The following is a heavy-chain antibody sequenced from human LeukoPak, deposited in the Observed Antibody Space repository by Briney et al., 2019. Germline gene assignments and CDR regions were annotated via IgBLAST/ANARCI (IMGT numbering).Heavy chain of an antibody. Sequence: QSGGSLRLSCAASGFTFSSYAMHWVRQAPGKGLEWVAVIWYDGSNKYYADSVKGRFTISRDISKNTLYLQMNSLRAEDTAVYYCAKDSLRNSNMDVWGKGTTVTVSS. CDR1: GFTFSSYA. J-gene: IGHJ6*03. V-gene: IGHV3-30*02. D-gene: IGHD1-14*01. CDR2: IWYDGSNK. CDR3: AKDSLRNSNMDV.